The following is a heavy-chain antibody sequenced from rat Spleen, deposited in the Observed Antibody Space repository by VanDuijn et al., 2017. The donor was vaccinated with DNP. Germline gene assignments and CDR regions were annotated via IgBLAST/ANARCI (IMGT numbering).Heavy chain of an antibody. Sequence: EVKLVESGGGLVQPGRSLNLSCATSGLNFADYWMGWVRHAPGKGLEWIGEINEDSRIINYLPSLKDRFTIPRDNAQNSLYLQMTNLGSEDTAIYYCVTRGTGSDNWFAYWGQGTLVTVSS. D-gene: IGHD5-1*01. CDR1: GLNFADYW. CDR3: VTRGTGSDNWFAY. V-gene: IGHV4-2*01. J-gene: IGHJ3*01. CDR2: INEDSRII.